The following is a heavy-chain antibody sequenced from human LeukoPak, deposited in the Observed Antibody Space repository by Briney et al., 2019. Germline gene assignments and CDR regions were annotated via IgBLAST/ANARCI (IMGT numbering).Heavy chain of an antibody. D-gene: IGHD3-22*01. CDR3: ATSHDSSGNN. J-gene: IGHJ4*02. Sequence: PGGSLRLSCAASGFAFSNFWMSWVRQAPGKGLEWVANIRQDGSDKYYVASVKGRFTISRDNAKNSLYLQMNSLTAEDTAVYYCATSHDSSGNNWGQGTLVTVSP. CDR1: GFAFSNFW. V-gene: IGHV3-7*01. CDR2: IRQDGSDK.